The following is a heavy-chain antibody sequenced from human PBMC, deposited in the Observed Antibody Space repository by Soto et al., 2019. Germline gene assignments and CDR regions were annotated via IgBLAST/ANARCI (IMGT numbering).Heavy chain of an antibody. Sequence: SVKVSCKASGGTFSSYAISWVRQAPGQGLEWMGGIIPIFGTANYAQKFQGGVTITADKSTSTAYMELSSLRSEDTAVYYCARVGVTYYYDSSGYRTPFHYGMDVWGQGTTVTVSS. CDR3: ARVGVTYYYDSSGYRTPFHYGMDV. D-gene: IGHD3-22*01. J-gene: IGHJ6*02. CDR2: IIPIFGTA. V-gene: IGHV1-69*06. CDR1: GGTFSSYA.